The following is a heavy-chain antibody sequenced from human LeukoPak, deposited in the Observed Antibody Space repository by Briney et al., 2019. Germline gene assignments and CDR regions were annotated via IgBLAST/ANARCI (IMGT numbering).Heavy chain of an antibody. CDR3: AREAYCSSTSCPPDDNWFDP. CDR2: ISSSSSYT. D-gene: IGHD2-2*01. CDR1: GFTFSSYW. Sequence: SGGSLRLSCAASGFTFSSYWMHWVRRAPGKGLEWVSYISSSSSYTNYADSVKGRFTISRDNAKNSLYLQMNSLRAEDTAVYYCAREAYCSSTSCPPDDNWFDPWGQGTLVTVSS. V-gene: IGHV3-21*05. J-gene: IGHJ5*02.